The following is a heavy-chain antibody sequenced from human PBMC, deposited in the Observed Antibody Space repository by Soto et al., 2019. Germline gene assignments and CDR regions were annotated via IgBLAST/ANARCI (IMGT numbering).Heavy chain of an antibody. Sequence: ASVKVSCKASGYTFTSYAMHWVRQAPGQRLEWMGWINAGNGNTKYSQKFQGRVTITRDTSASTAYMELSSLRSEDTAVYYCAGGVGYCSSTSCYSYYYYGMDVWGQGTTVTVSS. CDR2: INAGNGNT. V-gene: IGHV1-3*01. CDR1: GYTFTSYA. D-gene: IGHD2-2*02. CDR3: AGGVGYCSSTSCYSYYYYGMDV. J-gene: IGHJ6*02.